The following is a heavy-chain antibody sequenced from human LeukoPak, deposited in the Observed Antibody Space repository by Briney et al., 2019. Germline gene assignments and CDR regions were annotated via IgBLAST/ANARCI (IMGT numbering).Heavy chain of an antibody. J-gene: IGHJ3*02. CDR1: GFTFSSYS. Sequence: TGGSLRLSCAASGFTFSSYSMNWVRQAPGKGLEWVSSISSSSSYIYYADSVKGRFTISRDNAKNSLYLQMNSLRAEDTAVYYCARVPLYCGGDCSNAFDIWGQGTMVTVSS. CDR3: ARVPLYCGGDCSNAFDI. V-gene: IGHV3-21*01. CDR2: ISSSSSYI. D-gene: IGHD2-21*02.